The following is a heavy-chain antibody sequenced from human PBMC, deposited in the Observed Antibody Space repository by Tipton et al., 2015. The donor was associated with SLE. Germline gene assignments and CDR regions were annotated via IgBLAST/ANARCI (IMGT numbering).Heavy chain of an antibody. CDR1: GGSIRSYY. CDR3: ARRSDDYSNWFDP. V-gene: IGHV4-59*01. Sequence: TLSLTCTVSGGSIRSYYWSWIRQPPGKGLEWIGYISYSGNTNYKPSLKSRVTISEDTFKNQFSLKLSSVTAADTAVYYCARRSDDYSNWFDPWGQGTQVSVSS. D-gene: IGHD4-11*01. CDR2: ISYSGNT. J-gene: IGHJ5*02.